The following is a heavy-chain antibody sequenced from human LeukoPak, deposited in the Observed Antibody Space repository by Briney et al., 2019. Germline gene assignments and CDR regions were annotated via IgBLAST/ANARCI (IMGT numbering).Heavy chain of an antibody. CDR2: MNPNSGST. V-gene: IGHV1-8*03. J-gene: IGHJ6*03. CDR1: GYTFTSYD. Sequence: ASVKVSCKASGYTFTSYDINWVRQATGQGLEWMGWMNPNSGSTGYAQKFQGRVTITRNTSLSTAYMELSSLRSGDTAVYYCAREIIYSSSYYNYYYYYMDVWGKGTTVTVSS. CDR3: AREIIYSSSYYNYYYYYMDV. D-gene: IGHD6-13*01.